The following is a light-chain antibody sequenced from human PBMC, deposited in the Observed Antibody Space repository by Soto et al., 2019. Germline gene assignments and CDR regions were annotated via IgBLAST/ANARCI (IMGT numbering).Light chain of an antibody. Sequence: QSVLTQPASVSGSPGQSITISCTGTSSDVGAYTSVSWYQHHPGKAPKVMIYEVNKRPSGIPERFSGSNSGNAATLTISRVEAGDEADYYCQVWDSSSDHYVFGTGTKVTVL. J-gene: IGLJ1*01. CDR1: SSDVGAYTS. V-gene: IGLV2-14*01. CDR3: QVWDSSSDHYV. CDR2: EVN.